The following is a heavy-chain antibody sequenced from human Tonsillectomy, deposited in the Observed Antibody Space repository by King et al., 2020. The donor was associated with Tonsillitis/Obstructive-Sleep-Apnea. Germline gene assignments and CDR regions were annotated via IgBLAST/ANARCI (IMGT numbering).Heavy chain of an antibody. CDR2: INTNTGNP. J-gene: IGHJ6*03. CDR1: GYTFTSYA. D-gene: IGHD4-11*01. Sequence: QLVQSGSELKKPGASVKVSCKASGYTFTSYAMNWVRQAPGQGLELMGWINTNTGNPSYAQGFTGRFVFSLDTSVSTAYLQISSLKAEDTAVYYCAREVYSNYDDYYYMDVWGKGTTVTVSS. V-gene: IGHV7-4-1*02. CDR3: AREVYSNYDDYYYMDV.